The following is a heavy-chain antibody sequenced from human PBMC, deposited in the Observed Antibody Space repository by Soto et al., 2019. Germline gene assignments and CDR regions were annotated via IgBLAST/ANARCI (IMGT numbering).Heavy chain of an antibody. Sequence: SETLSITCTVSGGSVSSGHFYWSWIRQPPGKGLEWIGYIYYSGSTKYNPSLRSRVTILVDTSKNQFSLKLTSVTAADTAVYYCARSGSGSGWLGGQGTLVTVSS. V-gene: IGHV4-61*01. CDR3: ARSGSGSGWL. CDR2: IYYSGST. J-gene: IGHJ4*02. D-gene: IGHD6-19*01. CDR1: GGSVSSGHFY.